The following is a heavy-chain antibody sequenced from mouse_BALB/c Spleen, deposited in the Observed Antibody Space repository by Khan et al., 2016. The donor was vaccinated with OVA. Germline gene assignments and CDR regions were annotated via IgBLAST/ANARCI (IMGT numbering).Heavy chain of an antibody. V-gene: IGHV5-6*01. CDR2: ISSGGDYT. D-gene: IGHD4-1*01. Sequence: EVELVESGGDLVRPGGSLKLSCAASGFSFSSYSVSWVRQTPDKRLEWVATISSGGDYTYYPDSVKGRFTISRDNAKNTLYLHMSSLKSEDTAIYYCASHLTGSFAYWGQGTLVTVSA. CDR3: ASHLTGSFAY. J-gene: IGHJ3*01. CDR1: GFSFSSYS.